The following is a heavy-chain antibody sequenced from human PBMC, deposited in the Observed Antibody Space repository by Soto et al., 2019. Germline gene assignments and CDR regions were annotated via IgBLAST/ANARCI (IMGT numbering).Heavy chain of an antibody. CDR3: ARAYPDAFDI. J-gene: IGHJ3*02. D-gene: IGHD2-2*01. V-gene: IGHV3-11*01. Sequence: GGSLRLSCAASGFTFSDYYMTWIRQAPGKGLEWVSYISSSGTGIYYADSVKGRFTISRDNAKNSLYLQMSSLRAEDTALYYCARAYPDAFDIWGQGTMVTVSS. CDR1: GFTFSDYY. CDR2: ISSSGTGI.